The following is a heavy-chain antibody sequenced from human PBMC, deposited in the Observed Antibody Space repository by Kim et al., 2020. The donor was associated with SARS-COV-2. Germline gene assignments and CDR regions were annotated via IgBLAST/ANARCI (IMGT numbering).Heavy chain of an antibody. D-gene: IGHD3-22*01. Sequence: SETLSLTCAVYGGSFSGYYWSWIRQPPGKGLEWIGEINHSGSTNYNPSLKSRVTISVDTSKNQFSLKLSSVTAADTAVYYCARGDATYYYDSSGYNGYYYYYGMDVWGQGTTVTVSS. CDR3: ARGDATYYYDSSGYNGYYYYYGMDV. V-gene: IGHV4-34*01. CDR1: GGSFSGYY. CDR2: INHSGST. J-gene: IGHJ6*02.